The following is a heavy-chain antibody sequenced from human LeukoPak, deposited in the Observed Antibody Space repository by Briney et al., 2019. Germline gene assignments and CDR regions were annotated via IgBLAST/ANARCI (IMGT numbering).Heavy chain of an antibody. CDR3: RVDTPFFDY. CDR1: GGSISSYY. Sequence: SETLSLTCTVSGGSISSYYWTWIRQPAGKGLEWIGRIYTSGSTNYNPSLKSRVTISVDTSKNQFSLKLSPVTAADTAVYYCRVDTPFFDYWGQGTLVTVSS. J-gene: IGHJ4*02. D-gene: IGHD5-18*01. CDR2: IYTSGST. V-gene: IGHV4-4*07.